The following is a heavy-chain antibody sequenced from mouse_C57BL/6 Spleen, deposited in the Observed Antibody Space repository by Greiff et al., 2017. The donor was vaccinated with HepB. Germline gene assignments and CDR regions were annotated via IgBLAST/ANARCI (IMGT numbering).Heavy chain of an antibody. V-gene: IGHV1-81*01. CDR3: TRSAITTVVAPAMDY. D-gene: IGHD1-1*01. CDR1: GYTFTSYG. Sequence: VQLQQSGAELARPGASVKLSCKASGYTFTSYGISWVKQRTGQGLEWIGEIYPRSGNTYYNEKFKGKATLTADKSSSTAYMELRSLTSEDSAVYFCTRSAITTVVAPAMDYWGQGTSVTVSS. CDR2: IYPRSGNT. J-gene: IGHJ4*01.